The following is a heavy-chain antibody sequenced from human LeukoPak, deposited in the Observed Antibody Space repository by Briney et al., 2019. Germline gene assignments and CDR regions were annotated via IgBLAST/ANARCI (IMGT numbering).Heavy chain of an antibody. CDR2: IYSDAST. CDR3: ARELRGYCSTTSCPFGY. V-gene: IGHV3-66*02. CDR1: GFTVGNNY. D-gene: IGHD2-2*01. J-gene: IGHJ4*02. Sequence: GGSLRLSCAASGFTVGNNYMSWVRQAPGKGLEWVSAIYSDASTYYADSVKGRFTISRDNSKNTLYLQMNSLRAEDTAVYYCARELRGYCSTTSCPFGYWGQGTLVTVSS.